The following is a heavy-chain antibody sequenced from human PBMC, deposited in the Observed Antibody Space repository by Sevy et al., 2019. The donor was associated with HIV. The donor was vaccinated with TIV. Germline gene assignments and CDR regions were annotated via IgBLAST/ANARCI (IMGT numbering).Heavy chain of an antibody. CDR3: ARGYCTGGVCSYIGGDFDY. D-gene: IGHD2-8*02. V-gene: IGHV3-21*01. Sequence: GGSLRLSCAASGFTFSSYSMNWVRQAPGKGLEWVSSISSSSYINDADSVKGRLTISRDNAKNSLYLQMNSLIAEDTAVYYCARGYCTGGVCSYIGGDFDYWGQGTLVTVSS. J-gene: IGHJ4*02. CDR1: GFTFSSYS. CDR2: ISSSSYI.